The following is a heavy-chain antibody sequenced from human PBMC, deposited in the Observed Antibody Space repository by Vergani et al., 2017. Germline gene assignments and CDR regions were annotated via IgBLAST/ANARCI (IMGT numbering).Heavy chain of an antibody. Sequence: QVQLVESGGGVVQPGRSLRLSCAASGFTFSSYGMHWVRQAPGKGLEWVAVIWYDGSNKYYADSVKGRFTISRDNSKNTLYLQMNSLRAEETAVYYCARDRAEWLPSPYYYYMDVWGKGTTVTVSS. CDR1: GFTFSSYG. V-gene: IGHV3-33*01. CDR2: IWYDGSNK. CDR3: ARDRAEWLPSPYYYYMDV. D-gene: IGHD3-3*01. J-gene: IGHJ6*03.